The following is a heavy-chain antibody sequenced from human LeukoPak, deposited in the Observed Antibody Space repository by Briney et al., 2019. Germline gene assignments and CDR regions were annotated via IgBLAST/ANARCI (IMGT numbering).Heavy chain of an antibody. V-gene: IGHV3-9*01. CDR2: ISWNSGAI. CDR1: GFTFDDYA. CDR3: AKGLSKSSSASYYTD. J-gene: IGHJ4*02. D-gene: IGHD2-2*02. Sequence: GGSLRLSCAASGFTFDDYAMHWVRQAPGKGLGWVSGISWNSGAIGYADSVKGRFTISRDNAKNSLYLQMNSLRAEDTALYYCAKGLSKSSSASYYTDWGQGTLVTVSS.